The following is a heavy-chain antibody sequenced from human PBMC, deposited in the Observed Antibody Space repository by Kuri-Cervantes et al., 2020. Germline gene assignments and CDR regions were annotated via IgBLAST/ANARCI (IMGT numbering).Heavy chain of an antibody. Sequence: GESLKISCAASGFTFSDYYMSWIRQAPGKGLEWVSYISSSGSTIYYADSVKGRFTISRDNAKNSPYLQMNSLRAEDTAVYYCARDVPLSGSGSYEDYYGMDVWGQGTTVTVSS. J-gene: IGHJ6*02. D-gene: IGHD3-10*01. CDR1: GFTFSDYY. CDR2: ISSSGSTI. CDR3: ARDVPLSGSGSYEDYYGMDV. V-gene: IGHV3-11*01.